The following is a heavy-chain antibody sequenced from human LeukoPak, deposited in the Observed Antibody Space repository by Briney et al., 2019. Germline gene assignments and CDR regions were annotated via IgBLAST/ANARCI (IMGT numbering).Heavy chain of an antibody. CDR2: ISSSGSTI. CDR3: ARFRLTVTTYAHLDY. D-gene: IGHD4-17*01. Sequence: GGSLRLSCAASGFTFSSYVMSWIRQAPGKGLEWVSYISSSGSTIDYADSVKGRFTISRDNAKNSLYLQMNSLRAEDTAVYYCARFRLTVTTYAHLDYWGQGTLVTVSS. J-gene: IGHJ4*02. V-gene: IGHV3-11*01. CDR1: GFTFSSYV.